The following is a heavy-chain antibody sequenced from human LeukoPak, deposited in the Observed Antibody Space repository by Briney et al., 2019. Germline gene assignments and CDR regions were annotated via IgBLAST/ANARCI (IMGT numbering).Heavy chain of an antibody. CDR1: GFTFSSYS. V-gene: IGHV3-21*01. CDR3: AATIAVADYYFDY. Sequence: PGGSLRVSCAASGFTFSSYSMNWVRQAPGKGLEWVSSISSSSSYIYYADSVKGRFTISRDNAKNSLYLQMNSLRAEDTAVYYCAATIAVADYYFDYWGQGTLVTVSS. CDR2: ISSSSSYI. D-gene: IGHD6-19*01. J-gene: IGHJ4*02.